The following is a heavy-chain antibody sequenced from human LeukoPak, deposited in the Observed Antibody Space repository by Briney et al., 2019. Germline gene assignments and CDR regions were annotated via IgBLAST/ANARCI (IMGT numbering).Heavy chain of an antibody. J-gene: IGHJ4*02. CDR2: INAGNGYT. D-gene: IGHD6-19*01. CDR1: GYTFTSYA. CDR3: ARVCSPYSSGWYYFDY. Sequence: ASVKVSCKASGYTFTSYAIHWVRQAPGQRLEWMGWINAGNGYTKYSQKFQGRVTITRDTSASTAYMELSSLRSEDTAVYYCARVCSPYSSGWYYFDYWGQGTLVTVSS. V-gene: IGHV1-3*01.